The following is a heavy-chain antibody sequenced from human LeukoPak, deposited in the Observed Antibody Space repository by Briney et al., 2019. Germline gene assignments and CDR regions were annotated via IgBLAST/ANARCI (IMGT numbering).Heavy chain of an antibody. D-gene: IGHD3/OR15-3a*01. CDR1: GGSLHRSF. Sequence: PSETLSLTCVVSGGSLHRSFWTWVRQPPGKGLEWIGRIYSSGTTGYSTSLKSRLTISIDTSKNQFSLRLASVTAADTAVYYCGRRPAVDGPIDNWGQGILVAVSS. CDR3: GRRPAVDGPIDN. V-gene: IGHV4-59*01. CDR2: IYSSGTT. J-gene: IGHJ4*02.